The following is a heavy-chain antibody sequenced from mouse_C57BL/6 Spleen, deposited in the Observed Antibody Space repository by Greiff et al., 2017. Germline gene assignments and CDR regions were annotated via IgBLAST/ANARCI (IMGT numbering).Heavy chain of an antibody. CDR3: ARGAITTVVADAMDY. V-gene: IGHV3-1*01. CDR1: GYSITSGYV. Sequence: EVKLMESGPGMVKPSQSLSLTCTVTGYSITSGYVWHCLRPFPGNKLEWMGYISYSGSINYTPSLKSRISITHDTSKNHFFLKLNTVTTEDTATYYCARGAITTVVADAMDYWGQGTSVTVSS. J-gene: IGHJ4*01. D-gene: IGHD1-1*01. CDR2: ISYSGSI.